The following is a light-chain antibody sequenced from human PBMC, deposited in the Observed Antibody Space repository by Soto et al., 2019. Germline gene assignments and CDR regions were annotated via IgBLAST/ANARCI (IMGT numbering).Light chain of an antibody. CDR3: HQYNVWPAT. CDR2: DVS. CDR1: QSVNNN. V-gene: IGKV3-15*01. Sequence: EKVMTQSPATLSVSPGERATLSCRASQSVNNNLAWYQQIPGRAPRLLIYDVSTRATGIPARFSGSGSETELTLTISILESEDFGIYFCHQYNVWPATFGQGTRLEIK. J-gene: IGKJ5*01.